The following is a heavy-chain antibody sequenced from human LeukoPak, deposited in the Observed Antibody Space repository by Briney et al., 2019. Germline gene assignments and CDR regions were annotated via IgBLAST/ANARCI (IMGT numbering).Heavy chain of an antibody. CDR3: ARAVSRYDFWNYYYMDV. D-gene: IGHD3-3*01. V-gene: IGHV3-74*01. Sequence: QTGRSLRLSCAPSAFTFSNYWMHSVRQPPGNGLVWLSRINTDGSNTSYVDSVKGRFTISRDNAKNSLYLQMNRLRAEDTAVYYCARAVSRYDFWNYYYMDVWGKGTTVTVSS. CDR1: AFTFSNYW. J-gene: IGHJ6*03. CDR2: INTDGSNT.